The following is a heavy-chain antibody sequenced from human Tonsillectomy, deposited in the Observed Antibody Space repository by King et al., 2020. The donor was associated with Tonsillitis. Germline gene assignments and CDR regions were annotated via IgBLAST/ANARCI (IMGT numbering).Heavy chain of an antibody. V-gene: IGHV3-74*01. D-gene: IGHD3-10*01. CDR3: VRELSRITLTFDI. J-gene: IGHJ3*02. Sequence: VQLVESGGGLVQPGGSLRLSCAASGFTFSSYWMHWVRQVPGKGLVWVSRINSDGSSAIYADSVKGRFTISRDNAKATLYLQMNSLRAEDTAVYYCVRELSRITLTFDIWGQGTMVTVSS. CDR2: INSDGSSA. CDR1: GFTFSSYW.